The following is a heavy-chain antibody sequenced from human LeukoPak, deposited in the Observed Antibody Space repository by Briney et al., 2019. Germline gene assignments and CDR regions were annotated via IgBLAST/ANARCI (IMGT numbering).Heavy chain of an antibody. CDR2: ISYDGSNT. D-gene: IGHD3-10*01. J-gene: IGHJ4*02. V-gene: IGHV3-30*18. CDR3: AKPYYYGSRSYMDY. CDR1: GFTFSSYG. Sequence: GGPLRLSCAASGFTFSSYGMHWVRQAPGKGLEWVAVISYDGSNTYYADSVKGRFTISRDNSKNMLNLQMNSLRAEDTAVYYCAKPYYYGSRSYMDYWGQGTLVTVSS.